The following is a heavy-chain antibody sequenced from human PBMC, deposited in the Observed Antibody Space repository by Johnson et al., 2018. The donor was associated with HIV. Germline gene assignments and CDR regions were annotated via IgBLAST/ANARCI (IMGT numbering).Heavy chain of an antibody. J-gene: IGHJ3*02. CDR3: AKEEGLAAAVTGEAFDI. V-gene: IGHV3-7*01. D-gene: IGHD6-13*01. Sequence: VESGKGRFTISRDNAKDSVYLQMNSLRAEDTAVYYCAKEEGLAAAVTGEAFDIWGQGTMVTVSS.